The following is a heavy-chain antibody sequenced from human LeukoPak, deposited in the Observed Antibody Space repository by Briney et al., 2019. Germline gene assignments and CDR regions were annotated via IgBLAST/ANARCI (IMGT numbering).Heavy chain of an antibody. D-gene: IGHD6-13*01. Sequence: GGSLRLSCAASGFTFSSYAMSWVRQAPGKGLEWVSAISGSGGSTYYADSVKGRFTISRDNSKNTLYLQMNSLRAEDTAVYYCAKGEGIAAAGTDTYYYYYMDVWGKGTTVTVSS. CDR2: ISGSGGST. CDR1: GFTFSSYA. V-gene: IGHV3-23*01. CDR3: AKGEGIAAAGTDTYYYYYMDV. J-gene: IGHJ6*03.